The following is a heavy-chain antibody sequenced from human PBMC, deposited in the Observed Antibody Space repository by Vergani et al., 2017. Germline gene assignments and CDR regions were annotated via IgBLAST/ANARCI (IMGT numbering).Heavy chain of an antibody. J-gene: IGHJ5*02. V-gene: IGHV4-39*07. D-gene: IGHD2-2*01. CDR2: INHSGST. CDR3: ARGPKVYCSSTSCYAWGWFDP. CDR1: GGSISSGSYY. Sequence: QVQLQESGPGLVKPSQTLSLTCTVSGGSISSGSYYWSWIRQPPGKGLEWIGEINHSGSTNYNPSLKSRVTISVDTSKNQFSLKLSSVTAADTAVYYCARGPKVYCSSTSCYAWGWFDPWGQGTLVTVSS.